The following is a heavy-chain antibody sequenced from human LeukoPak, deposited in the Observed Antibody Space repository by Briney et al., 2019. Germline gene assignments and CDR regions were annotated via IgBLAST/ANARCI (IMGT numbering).Heavy chain of an antibody. CDR3: AGGGGIAAAGTIDY. Sequence: SETLPLTCAVYGGSFSGYYWSWIRQPPGKGLEWMGEINHNGSTNYYPALKGRVTIPVDTSTNQFSPQLSPVIAADTAVYYCAGGGGIAAAGTIDYWGQGTLVTVSS. CDR1: GGSFSGYY. CDR2: INHNGST. D-gene: IGHD6-13*01. J-gene: IGHJ4*02. V-gene: IGHV4-34*01.